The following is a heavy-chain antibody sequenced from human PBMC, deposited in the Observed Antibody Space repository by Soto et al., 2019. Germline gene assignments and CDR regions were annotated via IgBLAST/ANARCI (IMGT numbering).Heavy chain of an antibody. Sequence: SETLSLTYTVSGASISSSYWSWVRQPPGKGLEWIGYFYYSGSTNYNPSLKSRVSMSVDTSKKQFSLKLSSVTAADTAVYYCAYGGSAEGYFDSWGQGALVTVSS. V-gene: IGHV4-59*01. CDR3: AYGGSAEGYFDS. D-gene: IGHD1-26*01. CDR1: GASISSSY. J-gene: IGHJ4*02. CDR2: FYYSGST.